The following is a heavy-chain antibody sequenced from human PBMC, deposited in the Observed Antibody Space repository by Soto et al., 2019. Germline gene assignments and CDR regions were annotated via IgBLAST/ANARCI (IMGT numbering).Heavy chain of an antibody. CDR3: ERLVRNAFDI. CDR1: GGSISSYY. V-gene: IGHV4-59*01. J-gene: IGHJ3*02. D-gene: IGHD2-15*01. CDR2: IYYSGST. Sequence: SETLSLTCTVSGGSISSYYWSWIRQPPGKGLEWIGYIYYSGSTNYNPSLKSRVTISVDTSKNQFSLRLSSVTAADTAVYYCERLVRNAFDIWGQATMVTV.